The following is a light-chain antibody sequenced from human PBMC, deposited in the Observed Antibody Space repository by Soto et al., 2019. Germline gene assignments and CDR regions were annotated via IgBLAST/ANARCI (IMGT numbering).Light chain of an antibody. J-gene: IGLJ1*01. CDR1: SSDVGGYNY. Sequence: LTQPAPVSGSPGQSITITCTGPSSDVGGYNYVSWYQQHPGKAPKLMIYDVSNRPSGVSNRFSGSKSGNTASLTISGLQAEDEADYYCSSYTSSSTYVFGTGTKVTV. CDR2: DVS. CDR3: SSYTSSSTYV. V-gene: IGLV2-14*01.